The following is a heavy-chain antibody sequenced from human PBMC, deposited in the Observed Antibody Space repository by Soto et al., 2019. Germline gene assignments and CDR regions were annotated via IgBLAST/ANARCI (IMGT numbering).Heavy chain of an antibody. CDR2: IIPIFGTA. CDR3: VGSSSTYYYYYYGMDV. CDR1: GGTFSRYA. Sequence: SVKVSCKASGGTFSRYAISWVRQAPGQGLERMGGIIPIFGTANYAQKFQGRVTITADKSTSTAYMELSSLRSEDTAVYYCVGSSSTYYYYYYGMDVWGQGTTVTVSS. D-gene: IGHD6-6*01. J-gene: IGHJ6*02. V-gene: IGHV1-69*06.